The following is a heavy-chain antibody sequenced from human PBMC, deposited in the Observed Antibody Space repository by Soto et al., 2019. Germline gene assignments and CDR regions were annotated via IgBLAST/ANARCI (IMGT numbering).Heavy chain of an antibody. V-gene: IGHV3-74*01. J-gene: IGHJ4*02. CDR2: INNDGSSR. CDR3: SRDATTGYSAAGDY. Sequence: GSLRLSCAASGFTFSSYWMHWVRQSPGKGLMWVSRINNDGSSRSYADSVKGRFTIPRDNAKNTLYLQVNSLRAEDTAVYYCSRDATTGYSAAGDYWGQGTLVTVSS. D-gene: IGHD1-26*01. CDR1: GFTFSSYW.